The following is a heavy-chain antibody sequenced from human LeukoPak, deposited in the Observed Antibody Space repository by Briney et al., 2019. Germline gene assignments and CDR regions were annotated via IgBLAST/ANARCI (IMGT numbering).Heavy chain of an antibody. CDR1: AFTFSSYA. D-gene: IGHD3-3*01. CDR3: VKGGITIFGVDKVWFDP. Sequence: DPGPSLRLSRSASAFTFSSYAMHWVSQAPRKGLEYVLAISSNGGSTYYADSVKGRFTISRDNSKNTLYLQMSSLRAEDTAVYYCVKGGITIFGVDKVWFDPWGQGTLVTVSS. J-gene: IGHJ5*02. CDR2: ISSNGGST. V-gene: IGHV3-64D*09.